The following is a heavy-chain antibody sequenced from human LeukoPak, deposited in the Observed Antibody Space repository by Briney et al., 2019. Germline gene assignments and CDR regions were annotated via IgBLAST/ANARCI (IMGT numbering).Heavy chain of an antibody. CDR2: INPNSGGT. J-gene: IGHJ4*02. CDR1: GYTFIDYC. V-gene: IGHV1-2*02. Sequence: GASVKVSCKTSGYTFIDYCVHWVREAPGQGLEWLGWINPNSGGTSNAQMLQGRVTLTRDTSINTAYMELRRLTSDDTAVYYCARDFIRGSSFAYRLLESWGQGTLVIVSS. CDR3: ARDFIRGSSFAYRLLES. D-gene: IGHD5-18*01.